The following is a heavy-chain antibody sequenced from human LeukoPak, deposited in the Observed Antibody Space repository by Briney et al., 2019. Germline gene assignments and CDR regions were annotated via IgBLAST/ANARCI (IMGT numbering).Heavy chain of an antibody. CDR1: GGSFSGYY. Sequence: SETLSLTCAVYGGSFSGYYWSWIRQPPGKGLEWIGEINHSGSTNYNPSLKSRVTISVDTSKNQFSLKLSSVTAADTAVYYCARAPLHSNYGHYYYGMDVWGQGITVTVSS. CDR3: ARAPLHSNYGHYYYGMDV. D-gene: IGHD4-11*01. CDR2: INHSGST. J-gene: IGHJ6*02. V-gene: IGHV4-34*01.